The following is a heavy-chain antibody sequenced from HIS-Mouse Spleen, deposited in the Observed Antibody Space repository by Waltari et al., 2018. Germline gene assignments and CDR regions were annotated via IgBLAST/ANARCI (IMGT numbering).Heavy chain of an antibody. J-gene: IGHJ3*02. D-gene: IGHD5-12*01. CDR1: GGSISSYY. Sequence: QVQLQESGPGLVKPSETLSLTRTASGGSISSYYWSWIRQPPGKGLEWIGYIYYSGSTNYNPSLKSRVTISVDTSKNQFSLKLSSVTAADTAVYYCARVRVVATITAFDIWGQGTMVTVSS. V-gene: IGHV4-59*01. CDR2: IYYSGST. CDR3: ARVRVVATITAFDI.